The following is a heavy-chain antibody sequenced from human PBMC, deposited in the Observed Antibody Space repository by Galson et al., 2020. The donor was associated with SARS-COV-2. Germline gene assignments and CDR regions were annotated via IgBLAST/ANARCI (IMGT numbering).Heavy chain of an antibody. D-gene: IGHD3-22*01. CDR2: INPNSGGT. CDR1: GYTFTGYY. J-gene: IGHJ4*02. CDR3: AREHDDMSSSAYDY. Sequence: ASVKVSCKASGYTFTGYYMHWVRQAPGQGLEWMGWINPNSGGTNYAQKFQGRVTMTWDTSTTTVYMELGGLRSDDTAVYYCAREHDDMSSSAYDYWGQGTLVSVSS. V-gene: IGHV1-2*02.